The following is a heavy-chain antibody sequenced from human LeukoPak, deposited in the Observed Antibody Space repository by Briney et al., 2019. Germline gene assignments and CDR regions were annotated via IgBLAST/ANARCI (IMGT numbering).Heavy chain of an antibody. J-gene: IGHJ4*02. Sequence: PSQTLSLTCTVSGGSISSGGYYWSWIRQHPGKGLEWIGYIYYSGSTYYNPSLKSRVTISVDTSKIQFSLKLSSVTAADTAVYYCARAIFDSSGYYYHFDYWGQGTLVTVSS. CDR2: IYYSGST. CDR1: GGSISSGGYY. D-gene: IGHD3-22*01. V-gene: IGHV4-31*03. CDR3: ARAIFDSSGYYYHFDY.